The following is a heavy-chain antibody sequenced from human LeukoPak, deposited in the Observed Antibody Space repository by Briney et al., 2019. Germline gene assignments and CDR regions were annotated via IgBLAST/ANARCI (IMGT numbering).Heavy chain of an antibody. J-gene: IGHJ4*02. CDR2: IYTSGST. D-gene: IGHD6-6*01. CDR3: AREWRLGGIAALLDY. V-gene: IGHV4-4*07. CDR1: GGSISSYY. Sequence: PSETLSLTCTVSGGSISSYYWSWIRQPAGKGLEWIGRIYTSGSTNYNPSLKSRVTMSVDTSKNQFSLKLSSVTAADTAVYYCAREWRLGGIAALLDYWGQGTLVTVSS.